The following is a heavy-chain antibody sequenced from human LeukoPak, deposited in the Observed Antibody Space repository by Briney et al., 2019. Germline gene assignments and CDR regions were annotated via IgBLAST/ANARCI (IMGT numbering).Heavy chain of an antibody. D-gene: IGHD6-19*01. J-gene: IGHJ4*02. V-gene: IGHV1-18*01. CDR1: GYTFTSYG. Sequence: ASVKVSCKASGYTFTSYGISWVRQAPGQGREWMGWISAYNGNTNYAQKLQGRVTMTTDTSTSTVYMELRGLRSDDTAVYYYARDRKTSMIAVADYWGQGTLVTVSS. CDR2: ISAYNGNT. CDR3: ARDRKTSMIAVADY.